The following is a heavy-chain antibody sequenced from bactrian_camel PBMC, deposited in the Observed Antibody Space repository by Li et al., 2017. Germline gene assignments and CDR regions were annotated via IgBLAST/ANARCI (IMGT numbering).Heavy chain of an antibody. D-gene: IGHD8*01. CDR2: ISGTGTT. CDR3: VKGAPNPV. V-gene: IGHV3S55*01. Sequence: HVQLVESGGGSVQAGGSLTLSCTESGSTYGDYCMAWFRQAVGKQREWVASISGTGTTGYADSLKGRFTISQDNNWNTLYLQLNSLKTEDTAMYYCVKGAPNPVRGQGTQVTVS. CDR1: GSTYGDYC. J-gene: IGHJ4*01.